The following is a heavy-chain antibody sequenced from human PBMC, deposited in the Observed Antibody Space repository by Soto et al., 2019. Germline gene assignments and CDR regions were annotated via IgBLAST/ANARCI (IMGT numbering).Heavy chain of an antibody. V-gene: IGHV3-11*01. CDR2: ISSSGNTI. CDR1: GFTFSDYY. Sequence: QVQLVEAGGGLVKPGGSLRLSCAASGFTFSDYYMSRIRQAPGKGLEWVSYISSSGNTIYYADSVKGRFTTSRDNAKNSLYLQMNSLRAEDTAVYYCARDLAEMATNTFDYWGQGTLVTVSS. D-gene: IGHD5-12*01. CDR3: ARDLAEMATNTFDY. J-gene: IGHJ4*02.